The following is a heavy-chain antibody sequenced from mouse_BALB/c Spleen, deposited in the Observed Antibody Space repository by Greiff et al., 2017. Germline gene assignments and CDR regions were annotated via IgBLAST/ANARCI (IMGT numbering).Heavy chain of an antibody. J-gene: IGHJ2*01. CDR1: GYAFSSYW. Sequence: QVQLQQSGAELVRPGSSVKISCKASGYAFSSYWMNWVKQRPGQGLEWIGQIYPGDGDTNYNGKFKGKATLTADKSSSTAYMQLSSLTSEDSAVYFCARGHWDENFDYWGQGTTLTVSS. D-gene: IGHD4-1*01. CDR2: IYPGDGDT. V-gene: IGHV1-80*01. CDR3: ARGHWDENFDY.